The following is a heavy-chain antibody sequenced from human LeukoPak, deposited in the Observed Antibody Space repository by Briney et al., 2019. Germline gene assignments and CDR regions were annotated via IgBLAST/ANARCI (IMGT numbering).Heavy chain of an antibody. CDR2: INHSGST. CDR3: ARTSSAWYFVDC. V-gene: IGHV4-34*01. Sequence: PSETLSLTCAVYGGSVSGYYWSWLRQPPGKGLEWIGEINHSGSTNYNPSLKSRVTISVDTSKNQFSLKLSSVTAADTAIYYCARTSSAWYFVDCWGQGTLVTVSS. CDR1: GGSVSGYY. D-gene: IGHD6-19*01. J-gene: IGHJ4*02.